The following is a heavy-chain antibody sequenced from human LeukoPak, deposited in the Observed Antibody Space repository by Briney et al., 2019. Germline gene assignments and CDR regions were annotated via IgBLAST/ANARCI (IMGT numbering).Heavy chain of an antibody. CDR3: AITEGLSGDYPPFDY. D-gene: IGHD4-17*01. Sequence: SVKVSCKASGGTFSSYAISWVRQAPGQGPEWMGGIIPIFGTANYAQKFQGRVTITADESTSTAYMELSSLRSEDTAVYYCAITEGLSGDYPPFDYWGQGTLVTVSS. CDR1: GGTFSSYA. J-gene: IGHJ4*02. CDR2: IIPIFGTA. V-gene: IGHV1-69*13.